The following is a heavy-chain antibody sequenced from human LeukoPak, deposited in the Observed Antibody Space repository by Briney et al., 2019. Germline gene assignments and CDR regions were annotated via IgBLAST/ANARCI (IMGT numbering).Heavy chain of an antibody. J-gene: IGHJ4*02. CDR3: ARDQWLDY. CDR1: GFTFSDCD. CDR2: ISSTSNTI. V-gene: IGHV3-11*04. D-gene: IGHD6-19*01. Sequence: PGGSLRLSCTASGFTFSDCDMSWVRQAPGKGLEWVSFISSTSNTIYYADSVRGRFTVSRDNAKNSLYLQMNSLRAEDTAVYYCARDQWLDYWGQGTLVTVSS.